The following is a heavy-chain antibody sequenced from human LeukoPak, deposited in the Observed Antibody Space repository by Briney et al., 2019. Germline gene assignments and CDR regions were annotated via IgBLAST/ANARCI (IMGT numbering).Heavy chain of an antibody. CDR1: GVTFSSYG. CDR3: AKDSGYCSGGSCYHAFDI. D-gene: IGHD2-15*01. J-gene: IGHJ3*02. CDR2: ISYDGSNK. V-gene: IGHV3-30*18. Sequence: GGSLRLSCAASGVTFSSYGMHWVRQAPGKGLEWVAVISYDGSNKYYADSVKGRFTISRDNSKNTLYLQMNSLRAEDTAVYYCAKDSGYCSGGSCYHAFDIWGQGTMVTVSS.